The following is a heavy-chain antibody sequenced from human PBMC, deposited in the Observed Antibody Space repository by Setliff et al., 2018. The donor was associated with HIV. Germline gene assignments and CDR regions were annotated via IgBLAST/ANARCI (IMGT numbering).Heavy chain of an antibody. D-gene: IGHD6-19*01. CDR2: IYHSGST. V-gene: IGHV4-38-2*02. J-gene: IGHJ4*02. CDR1: GYSISSGYY. Sequence: PSETLSLTCTVSGYSISSGYYWGWIRQPPGKGLEWIGSIYHSGSTYYNPSLKSRVTISVGTSKNQFSLKLSSVTAADTAVYYCARESSSGWYNYFDYWGQGMLVTVSS. CDR3: ARESSSGWYNYFDY.